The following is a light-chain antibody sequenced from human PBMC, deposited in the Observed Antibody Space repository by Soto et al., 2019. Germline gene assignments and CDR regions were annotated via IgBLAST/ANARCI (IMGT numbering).Light chain of an antibody. CDR1: SSNIGSNT. V-gene: IGLV1-44*01. CDR3: SARDDSLNGPV. J-gene: IGLJ3*02. CDR2: SNN. Sequence: QSVLTQPPSASGTPGQRVTISCSGSSSNIGSNTVNWYQQLPGTAPKLLIYSNNQRPSGVPDRFSGSKSGTSAYLAISGLQSEDEANYYCSARDDSLNGPVFGGGTKLTVL.